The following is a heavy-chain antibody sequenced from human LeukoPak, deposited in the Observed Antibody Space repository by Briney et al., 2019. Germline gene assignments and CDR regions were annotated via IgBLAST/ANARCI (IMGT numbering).Heavy chain of an antibody. Sequence: GGSLRLSCAASGFTFSDYWMHWVRQAPGKGLEWVARIYSDVRRIKYADSVKGRFTISRDNAKNSLYLQMNSLRAEDTAVYYCARGGYSYGYGHWGQGTLVTVSS. CDR2: IYSDVRRI. CDR1: GFTFSDYW. CDR3: ARGGYSYGYGH. J-gene: IGHJ4*02. V-gene: IGHV3-74*03. D-gene: IGHD5-18*01.